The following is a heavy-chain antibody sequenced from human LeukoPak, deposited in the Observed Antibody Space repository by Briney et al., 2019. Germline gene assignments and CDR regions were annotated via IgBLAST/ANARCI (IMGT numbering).Heavy chain of an antibody. CDR3: ARDQGPSITMIVVVIPGLRLFDY. D-gene: IGHD3-22*01. V-gene: IGHV3-7*01. Sequence: GGSLRLSCVASGFTFSRYWMSWVRQAPGKGLEWVANIKKAGREKYYVDSVKGRFTVYRDNARNSLYLQMNSLRAEDTAVYYCARDQGPSITMIVVVIPGLRLFDYWGQGALVTVSS. CDR2: IKKAGREK. CDR1: GFTFSRYW. J-gene: IGHJ4*02.